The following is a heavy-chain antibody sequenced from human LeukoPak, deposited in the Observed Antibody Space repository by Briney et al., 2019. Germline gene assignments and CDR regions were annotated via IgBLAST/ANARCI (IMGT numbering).Heavy chain of an antibody. J-gene: IGHJ4*02. CDR2: IYHSGST. Sequence: SETLSLTCAVSGGSISSGGYSWSWIRQPPGKGLEWIGYIYHSGSTYYNPSLKSRVTMSVDRSKNQFSLKLSSVTAADTAVYYCARGDNWNPFDYWGQGTLVTVSS. CDR3: ARGDNWNPFDY. D-gene: IGHD1-20*01. CDR1: GGSISSGGYS. V-gene: IGHV4-30-2*01.